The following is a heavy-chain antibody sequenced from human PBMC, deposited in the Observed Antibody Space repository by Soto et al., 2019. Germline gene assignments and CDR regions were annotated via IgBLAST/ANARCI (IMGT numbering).Heavy chain of an antibody. CDR1: GFTFSSNA. Sequence: GGSLRLSCAASGFTFSSNAMSWVRQAPGKGLEWVSTVGGSGKTTFYADSVKGRFTISRDNSKNTLYLQMNNLRAEDTAVYYCARANSGTLDYWGQGTLVTVSS. D-gene: IGHD3-10*01. CDR2: VGGSGKTT. J-gene: IGHJ4*02. CDR3: ARANSGTLDY. V-gene: IGHV3-23*01.